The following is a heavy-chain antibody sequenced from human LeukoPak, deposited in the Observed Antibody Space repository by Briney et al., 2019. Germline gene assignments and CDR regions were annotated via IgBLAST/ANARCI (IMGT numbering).Heavy chain of an antibody. D-gene: IGHD3-22*01. J-gene: IGHJ4*02. Sequence: GGSLRLSCAASGLTFSSYAMSWVRQAPGKGLEWVSAISGSGGSTYYADSVKGRFTISRDNSKNTLYLQMNSLRAEDTAVYYCAKKRWLSRAFDYWGQGTLVTVSS. V-gene: IGHV3-23*01. CDR2: ISGSGGST. CDR3: AKKRWLSRAFDY. CDR1: GLTFSSYA.